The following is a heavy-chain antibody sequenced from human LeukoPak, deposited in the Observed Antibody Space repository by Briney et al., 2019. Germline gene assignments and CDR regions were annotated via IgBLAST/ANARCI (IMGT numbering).Heavy chain of an antibody. CDR1: GFTFDDYT. V-gene: IGHV3-7*03. D-gene: IGHD2-2*01. CDR2: IKQDGSEK. J-gene: IGHJ4*02. CDR3: AREPPDCSSTSCYVLDY. Sequence: GGSLRLSCAASGFTFDDYTMHWVRQAPGKGLEWVANIKQDGSEKYYVDSVKGRFTISRDNAKNSLYLQMNSLRAEDTAVYYCAREPPDCSSTSCYVLDYWGQGTLVTVSS.